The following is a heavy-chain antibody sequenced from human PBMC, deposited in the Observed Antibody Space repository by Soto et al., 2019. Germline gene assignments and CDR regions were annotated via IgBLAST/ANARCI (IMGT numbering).Heavy chain of an antibody. D-gene: IGHD3-16*01. CDR1: GFTFSSYA. Sequence: PGGPLRLSCAASGFTFSSYAMHWVRQAPGKGLEWVAVISYDGSNKYYADSVKGRFTISRDNSKNTLYLQMNSLRAEDTAVYYCARGIKEGGGMDVWGQGTTVTVSS. CDR2: ISYDGSNK. J-gene: IGHJ6*02. V-gene: IGHV3-30-3*01. CDR3: ARGIKEGGGMDV.